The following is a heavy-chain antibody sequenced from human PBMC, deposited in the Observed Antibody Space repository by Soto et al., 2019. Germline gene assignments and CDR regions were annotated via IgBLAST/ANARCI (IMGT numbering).Heavy chain of an antibody. Sequence: PGGSLRLSCAASGFTFSSYGMHWVRQAPGKGLEWVAVISYDGSNKYYADSVKGRFTISRDNSKNTLYLQMNSLRAEDTAVYYCAKDRKKGFSYYYYGMDVWGQGTTVTVSS. CDR3: AKDRKKGFSYYYYGMDV. V-gene: IGHV3-30*18. J-gene: IGHJ6*02. CDR2: ISYDGSNK. CDR1: GFTFSSYG.